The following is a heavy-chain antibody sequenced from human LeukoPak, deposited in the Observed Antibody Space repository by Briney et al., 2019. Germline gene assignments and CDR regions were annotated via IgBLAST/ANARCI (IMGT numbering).Heavy chain of an antibody. CDR1: GYTFTSYD. D-gene: IGHD3-22*01. Sequence: ASVKVSCKASGYTFTSYDINWVRQATGQGLEWMGWMNPNSGNTGYAQKFQGRVTMTRNTSISTAYMELSSLRSEDTAVYYCARVKLRHYDSSGYDYYYYYGMDVWGQGTTVTVSS. CDR3: ARVKLRHYDSSGYDYYYYYGMDV. CDR2: MNPNSGNT. V-gene: IGHV1-8*01. J-gene: IGHJ6*02.